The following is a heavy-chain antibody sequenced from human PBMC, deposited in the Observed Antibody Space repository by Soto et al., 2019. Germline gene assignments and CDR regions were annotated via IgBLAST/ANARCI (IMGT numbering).Heavy chain of an antibody. Sequence: GGSLRLSCAASGFTFDEYAMHWVRQAPGKGLEWVSGISWNSGYIGYADSVKGRFTISRDNSKNTLYLHMNSLRAEDTAVYYCAKMYSGSSPLQYWGQGTLVTVAS. CDR3: AKMYSGSSPLQY. J-gene: IGHJ4*02. CDR1: GFTFDEYA. CDR2: ISWNSGYI. V-gene: IGHV3-9*01. D-gene: IGHD1-26*01.